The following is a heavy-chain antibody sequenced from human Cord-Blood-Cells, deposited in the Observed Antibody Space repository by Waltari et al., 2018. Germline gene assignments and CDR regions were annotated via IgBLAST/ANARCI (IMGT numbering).Heavy chain of an antibody. CDR3: ARVPHTYYDFWSGYSRASYFDY. CDR2: HNHSGNT. D-gene: IGHD3-3*01. V-gene: IGHV4-34*01. Sequence: QVQLQQWGAGLLKPSETLSLTCAVYGGSFSGYYWSWIRQPPGTGLGWIGGHNHSGNTNYHPSLKSRVTISVDTSKNQFSLKLSSVTAADTAVYYCARVPHTYYDFWSGYSRASYFDYWGQGTLVTVSS. J-gene: IGHJ4*02. CDR1: GGSFSGYY.